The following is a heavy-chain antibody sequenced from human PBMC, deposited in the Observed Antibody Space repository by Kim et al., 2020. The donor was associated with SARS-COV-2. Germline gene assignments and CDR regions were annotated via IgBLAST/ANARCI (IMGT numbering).Heavy chain of an antibody. CDR1: GGTFSSYA. CDR3: ARVDYYGSGSYSRWYFDL. J-gene: IGHJ2*01. CDR2: IIPIFGTA. V-gene: IGHV1-69*13. D-gene: IGHD3-10*01. Sequence: SVKVSCKASGGTFSSYAISWVRQAPGQGLEWMGGIIPIFGTANYAQKFQGRVTITADESTSTAYMELSSLRSEDTAVYYCARVDYYGSGSYSRWYFDLWGRGTLVTVSS.